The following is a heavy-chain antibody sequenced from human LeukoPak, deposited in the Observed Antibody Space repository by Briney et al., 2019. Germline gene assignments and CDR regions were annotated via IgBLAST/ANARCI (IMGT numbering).Heavy chain of an antibody. CDR2: TYYRSKWYT. D-gene: IGHD5-18*01. CDR1: GDSVSSNSAA. Sequence: SQTLSLTCAISGDSVSSNSAAWHWIRQSPSRGLEWLGGTYYRSKWYTNYAVSVRSRITINPDTSKNRISLQLNSVTPDDTAVYYCSRSPDTAMVNWGQGTLVTVSS. CDR3: SRSPDTAMVN. J-gene: IGHJ4*02. V-gene: IGHV6-1*01.